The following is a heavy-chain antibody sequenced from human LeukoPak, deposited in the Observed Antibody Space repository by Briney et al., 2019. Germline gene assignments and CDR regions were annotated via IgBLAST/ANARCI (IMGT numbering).Heavy chain of an antibody. J-gene: IGHJ4*02. CDR1: GFTFSSYG. D-gene: IGHD3-22*01. Sequence: GGSLRLSCAASGFTFSSYGMHWVRQAPGKGLEWVAVIWYDGSNKYYADSVKGRFTISRDNSKNTLYLQMNSLRAEDTAVYYCARDPLYYYDSSVYFDYWGQGTLVTVSS. CDR3: ARDPLYYYDSSVYFDY. V-gene: IGHV3-33*01. CDR2: IWYDGSNK.